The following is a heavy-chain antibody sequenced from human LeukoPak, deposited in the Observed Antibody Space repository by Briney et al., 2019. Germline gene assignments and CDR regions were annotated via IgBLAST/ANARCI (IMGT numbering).Heavy chain of an antibody. V-gene: IGHV4-59*08. CDR2: ISYSGNT. D-gene: IGHD5-24*01. CDR3: ATRRDGNNNDAFDI. CDR1: GGSFSSYF. J-gene: IGHJ3*02. Sequence: SETLSLTCTVSGGSFSSYFWNWIWQPPGKGLEWIGYISYSGNTDYNPSLKSRVTMSVDTSKNQFSLKLSSVTAADTAMYYCATRRDGNNNDAFDIWGQGTMVTVFS.